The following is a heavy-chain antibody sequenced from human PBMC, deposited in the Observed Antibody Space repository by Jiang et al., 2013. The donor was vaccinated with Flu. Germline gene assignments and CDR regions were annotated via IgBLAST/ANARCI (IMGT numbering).Heavy chain of an antibody. CDR3: AHRRKYDSGWSPFDY. Sequence: KPTQTLTLTCTFSGFSLSTSGVGVGWIRQPPGKALEWLALIYWDDDERFSPSLKSRLTITKGTSKNQVVLTMTNMDPVDTGTYFCAHRRKYDSGWSPFDYWGQGTLVTVSS. V-gene: IGHV2-5*02. CDR2: IYWDDDE. CDR1: GFSLSTSGVG. J-gene: IGHJ4*02. D-gene: IGHD6-19*01.